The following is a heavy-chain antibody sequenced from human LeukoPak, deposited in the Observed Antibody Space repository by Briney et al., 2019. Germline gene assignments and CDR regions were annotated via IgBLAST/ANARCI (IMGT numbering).Heavy chain of an antibody. J-gene: IGHJ4*02. CDR2: IYYSGST. V-gene: IGHV4-59*01. D-gene: IGHD3-22*01. CDR3: ARALPYYYDSSGYYWDDY. CDR1: GGSISSYY. Sequence: SETLSLTCTVPGGSISSYYWSWIRQPPGKGLEWIGYIYYSGSTNYNPSLKSRVTISVDTSKNQFSLRLSSVTAADTAVYYCARALPYYYDSSGYYWDDYWGQGTLVTVSS.